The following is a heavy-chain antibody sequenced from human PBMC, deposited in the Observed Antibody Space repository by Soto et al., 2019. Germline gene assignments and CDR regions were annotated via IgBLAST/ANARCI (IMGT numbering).Heavy chain of an antibody. CDR2: INHSGST. D-gene: IGHD3-10*01. J-gene: IGHJ2*01. Sequence: QVHLQQWGAGLLKPSETLSLTCAVYGGSFSGYYWSWIRQPPGKGLDWIGEINHSGSTNYNPSLKSRVSISVGTSNNPFSLKLSSVTAADTAVYYCARGRGDGYNQHWYFDLWGRGTLVTVSS. CDR1: GGSFSGYY. CDR3: ARGRGDGYNQHWYFDL. V-gene: IGHV4-34*01.